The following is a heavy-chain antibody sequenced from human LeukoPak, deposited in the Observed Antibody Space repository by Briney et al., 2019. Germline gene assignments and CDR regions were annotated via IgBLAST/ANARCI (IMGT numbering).Heavy chain of an antibody. J-gene: IGHJ4*02. CDR1: GGTFSSYA. V-gene: IGHV1-69*13. D-gene: IGHD3-22*01. CDR2: IIPIFGTA. Sequence: GASVKVSCKASGGTFSSYAISWVRQAPGQGLEWMGGIIPIFGTANYAQKFQGRVTITADESTSTAYMELSSLGSEDTAVYHCAREPNYYDSSGYNDYWGQGTLVTVSS. CDR3: AREPNYYDSSGYNDY.